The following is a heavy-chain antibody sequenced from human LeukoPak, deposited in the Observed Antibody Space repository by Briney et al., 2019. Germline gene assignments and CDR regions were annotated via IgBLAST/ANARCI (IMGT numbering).Heavy chain of an antibody. D-gene: IGHD6-13*01. CDR3: ARLSGYSSSWYGYYYYMDV. CDR2: IYTSGTT. Sequence: SQTLSLTCTVSGGSISSGNYYYSWIRQPAGKGLEWLGRIYTSGTTNYNPSLKSRVTISVDTSKNQFSLKLSSVTAADTAVYYCARLSGYSSSWYGYYYYMDVWGKGTTVTISS. CDR1: GGSISSGNYY. V-gene: IGHV4-61*02. J-gene: IGHJ6*03.